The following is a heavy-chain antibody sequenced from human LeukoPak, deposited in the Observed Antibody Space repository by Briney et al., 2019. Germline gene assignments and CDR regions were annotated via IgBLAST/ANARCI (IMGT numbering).Heavy chain of an antibody. Sequence: GGSLRLSCSASGFTFSSFPMHWVRQAPGKGLEWVSYISSSGSTIYYADSVEGRFTISRDNAKNSLYLQMNSLRAEDTAVYYCARENYDTSGFFLSPEYFQHWGQGTLVTVFS. CDR1: GFTFSSFP. D-gene: IGHD3-22*01. CDR3: ARENYDTSGFFLSPEYFQH. V-gene: IGHV3-48*03. CDR2: ISSSGSTI. J-gene: IGHJ1*01.